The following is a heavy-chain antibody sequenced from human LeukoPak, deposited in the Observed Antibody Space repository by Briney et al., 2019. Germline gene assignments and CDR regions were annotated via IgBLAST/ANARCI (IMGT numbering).Heavy chain of an antibody. J-gene: IGHJ4*02. CDR3: AKDQSGRYFDWLFPRYYFDY. CDR1: GFTFSSYA. D-gene: IGHD3-9*01. Sequence: GGSLRLSCAASGFTFSSYAMSWVRQAPGKGLEWVSAISGNGGSIYYADSVKGRITISRDNSKNTLYLQMNSLRAEDTAVYYCAKDQSGRYFDWLFPRYYFDYWGQGTLVTVSS. CDR2: ISGNGGSI. V-gene: IGHV3-23*01.